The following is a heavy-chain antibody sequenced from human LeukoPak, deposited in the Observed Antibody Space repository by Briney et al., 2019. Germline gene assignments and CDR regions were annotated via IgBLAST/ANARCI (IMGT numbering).Heavy chain of an antibody. V-gene: IGHV3-74*01. CDR2: INSDGSST. Sequence: PGGSLRLSCAASGFTFSSYWMHWVRQAPGKGLVWVSRINSDGSSTTYADSVKGRFTISRDNAKNTLYLQMNSLRAADTAVYYCAREPDRRLATYYFDYWGQGTLVTVSS. D-gene: IGHD6-19*01. J-gene: IGHJ4*02. CDR1: GFTFSSYW. CDR3: AREPDRRLATYYFDY.